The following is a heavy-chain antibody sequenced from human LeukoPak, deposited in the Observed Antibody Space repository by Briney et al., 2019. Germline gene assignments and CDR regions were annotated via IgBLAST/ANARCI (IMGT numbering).Heavy chain of an antibody. CDR2: IYYTGST. J-gene: IGHJ4*02. V-gene: IGHV4-39*01. D-gene: IGHD3-9*01. CDR3: ARLSKGRYFDYIFDY. CDR1: CGSVSSTEFY. Sequence: PSETLPLICTVSCGSVSSTEFYWGWIRQPPGRGLQWIGNIYYTGSTYYNPSLNSRVTMSVDTSQNQISLKMTSVTAADTAVYYWARLSKGRYFDYIFDYWGQGTLVTVAS.